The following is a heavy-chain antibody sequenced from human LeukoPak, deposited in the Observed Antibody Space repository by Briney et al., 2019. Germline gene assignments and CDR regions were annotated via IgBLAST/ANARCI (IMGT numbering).Heavy chain of an antibody. CDR3: ARHVWAGTRTAGYHHYMDV. CDR1: GGSISSSTYY. D-gene: IGHD3/OR15-3a*01. J-gene: IGHJ6*03. CDR2: MYYDGST. Sequence: PSETLSLTCTVSGGSISSSTYYWGWIRQPPGKGLEWIGSMYYDGSTYYNPSLKSRVAISVDTSKNQFSLKVTSVTAADTAVYHCARHVWAGTRTAGYHHYMDVWGKGTTVTVSS. V-gene: IGHV4-39*01.